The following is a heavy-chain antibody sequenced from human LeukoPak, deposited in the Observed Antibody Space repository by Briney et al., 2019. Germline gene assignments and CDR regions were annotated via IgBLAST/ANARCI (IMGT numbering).Heavy chain of an antibody. CDR1: GFTFSNYW. Sequence: PGGSLRLSCVASGFTFSNYWMHCVRQVPGKGLVWVSRINVDGSTTTYADSVRGRFTISRDNAKNTLYLQMNSLRAEETALYYCARDKTVSALRRDYMDVWGKGTTVTVSS. D-gene: IGHD4-17*01. V-gene: IGHV3-74*01. CDR3: ARDKTVSALRRDYMDV. J-gene: IGHJ6*03. CDR2: INVDGSTT.